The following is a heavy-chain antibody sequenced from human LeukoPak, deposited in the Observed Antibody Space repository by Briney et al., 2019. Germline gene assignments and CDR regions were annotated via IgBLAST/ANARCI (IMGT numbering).Heavy chain of an antibody. CDR3: ERLNSGWYPYFDY. CDR1: GGSISSGDYY. V-gene: IGHV4-30-4*01. CDR2: IYYSGST. D-gene: IGHD6-19*01. Sequence: SETLSLTCTVSGGSISSGDYYWSWIRQPPGKGLEWIGYIYYSGSTNYNPSLKSRVTISVDTSKNQFSLKLSSVTAADTAVYYCERLNSGWYPYFDYWGQGTLVTVSS. J-gene: IGHJ4*02.